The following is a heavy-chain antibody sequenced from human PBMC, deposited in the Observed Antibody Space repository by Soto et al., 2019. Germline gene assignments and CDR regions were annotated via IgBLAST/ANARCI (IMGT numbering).Heavy chain of an antibody. J-gene: IGHJ3*02. D-gene: IGHD6-19*01. CDR3: VRLTSTTWGGGYVFEI. CDR2: IDSDGNRI. V-gene: IGHV3-74*03. Sequence: EVQLVQSGGGLVQPGGYLRLSCAASGFTFNSYWMHWVRQVPGKGLVWVSRIDSDGNRITYADSVKGRFTIYRDNAKNTLYLQLNSRRAEDTAVDYCVRLTSTTWGGGYVFEIWVKGTMVTVSS. CDR1: GFTFNSYW.